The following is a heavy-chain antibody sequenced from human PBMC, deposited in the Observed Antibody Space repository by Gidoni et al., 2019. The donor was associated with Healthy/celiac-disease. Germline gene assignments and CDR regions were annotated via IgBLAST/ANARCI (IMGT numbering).Heavy chain of an antibody. V-gene: IGHV4-34*01. CDR2: INHSGST. Sequence: KGLEWIGEINHSGSTNYNPSLKSRVTISVDTSKNQFSLRLSAVTAAGTAVYYCARLGCDYYESSGYQGRCYGMDVWCQGATVTVSS. CDR3: ARLGCDYYESSGYQGRCYGMDV. J-gene: IGHJ6*02. D-gene: IGHD3-22*01.